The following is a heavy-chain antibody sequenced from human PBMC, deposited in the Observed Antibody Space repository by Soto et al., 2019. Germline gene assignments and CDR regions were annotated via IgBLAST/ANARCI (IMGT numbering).Heavy chain of an antibody. D-gene: IGHD5-12*01. V-gene: IGHV1-69*06. Sequence: QVQLVQSGAEVKKPGSSVKVSCKASGGTFSSYAISWVRQAPGQGLEWMGGIIPIFGTANYAQKFQGRVTITADKSTSTAYMELSSLRSEDSAVYYCARGAEDRVAGRDYYYYGIDVWRQWTTVTVSS. CDR3: ARGAEDRVAGRDYYYYGIDV. CDR1: GGTFSSYA. J-gene: IGHJ6*02. CDR2: IIPIFGTA.